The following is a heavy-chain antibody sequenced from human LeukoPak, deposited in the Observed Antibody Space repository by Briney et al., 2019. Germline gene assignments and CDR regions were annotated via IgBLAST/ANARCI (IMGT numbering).Heavy chain of an antibody. CDR3: AREGNYYFDY. CDR1: GFTVSRNY. D-gene: IGHD1-7*01. V-gene: IGHV3-48*03. Sequence: GGSLRLSSAASGFTVSRNYMSWVRQAPGKGLEWVSYISGSGTTIYYADSVKGRFTISRDNAKNSLILQMNGLRAEDTAVYYCAREGNYYFDYWGQGTLVTVSS. J-gene: IGHJ4*02. CDR2: ISGSGTTI.